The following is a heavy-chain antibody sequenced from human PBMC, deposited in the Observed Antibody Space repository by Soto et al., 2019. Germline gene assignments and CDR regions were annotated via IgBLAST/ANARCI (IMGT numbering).Heavy chain of an antibody. D-gene: IGHD3-22*01. CDR1: GFTFSSYW. J-gene: IGHJ4*02. CDR2: INSDGSST. CDR3: ARGSPPVYYYDSSANQGALDY. V-gene: IGHV3-74*01. Sequence: PRGSLRLSCSASGFTFSSYWMHWGRQAPGKGLVWVSRINSDGSSTSYADSVKGRFTISRDNAKNTLYLQMNSLRAEDTAVYYCARGSPPVYYYDSSANQGALDYWGQGTLVTVSS.